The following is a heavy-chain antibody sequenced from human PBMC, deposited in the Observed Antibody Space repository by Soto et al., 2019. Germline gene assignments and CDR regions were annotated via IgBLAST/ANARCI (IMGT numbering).Heavy chain of an antibody. D-gene: IGHD3-22*01. V-gene: IGHV3-48*03. CDR3: VRATYFSDSSGYTRCLDY. Sequence: GGSLRLSCAASGFTFSSYEMNWVRQAPGKGLEWVSYISSSGSTIYYADSVKGRFTTSRDESKNSAYLQMNSLKTEDTAVYYCVRATYFSDSSGYTRCLDYWGQGTLVTVSS. J-gene: IGHJ4*02. CDR1: GFTFSSYE. CDR2: ISSSGSTI.